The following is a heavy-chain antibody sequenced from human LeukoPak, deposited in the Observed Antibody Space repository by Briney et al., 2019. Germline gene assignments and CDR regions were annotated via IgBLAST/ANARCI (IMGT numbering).Heavy chain of an antibody. J-gene: IGHJ4*02. D-gene: IGHD1-1*01. CDR2: IYYSGST. V-gene: IGHV4-39*01. Sequence: SETLSLTCTVSGDSISSSTYYWGWIRQPPGKGLEWIGNIYYSGSTYYNPSLKSRVTISIDTSKNQFSLKLSSVTTADTAFYYCARLDYNFGTNWGRGALVTVSP. CDR3: ARLDYNFGTN. CDR1: GDSISSSTYY.